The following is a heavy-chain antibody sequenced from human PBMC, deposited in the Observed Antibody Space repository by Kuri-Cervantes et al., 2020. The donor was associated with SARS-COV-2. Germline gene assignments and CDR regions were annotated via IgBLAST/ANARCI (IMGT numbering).Heavy chain of an antibody. V-gene: IGHV3-30*03. CDR3: TRSLDTALYYSKS. CDR2: ISYAQSPT. CDR1: GLTFSITD. Sequence: GESLKISCVASGLTFSITDMHWVRQPPGKGLEWVAVISYAQSPTFYADSVKGRFTISRDNSKNTLYLQMNSLRAEDTAVYYCTRSLDTALYYSKSWGQGTLVTVSS. J-gene: IGHJ5*02. D-gene: IGHD5-18*01.